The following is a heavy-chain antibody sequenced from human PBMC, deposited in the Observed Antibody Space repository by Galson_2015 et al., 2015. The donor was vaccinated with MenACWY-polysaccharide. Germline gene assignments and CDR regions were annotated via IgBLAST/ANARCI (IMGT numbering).Heavy chain of an antibody. D-gene: IGHD3-3*01. CDR2: IKEDGRER. V-gene: IGHV3-7*01. CDR1: GVTFSTYW. Sequence: TLRLSCEASGVTFSTYWMSWVRQAPGKGPEWVASIKEDGRERYYGASLKGRFTIYRDKGKNALYLQMNSLRAEDTSMYYCAKQRTIFGLVPHFDDWGQGTLVTVS. J-gene: IGHJ4*02. CDR3: AKQRTIFGLVPHFDD.